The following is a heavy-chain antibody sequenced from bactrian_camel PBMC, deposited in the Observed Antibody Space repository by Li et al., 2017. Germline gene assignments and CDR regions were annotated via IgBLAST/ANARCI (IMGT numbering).Heavy chain of an antibody. V-gene: IGHV3S53*01. CDR2: MLADQRL. D-gene: IGHD3*01. CDR1: GYWSRMC. Sequence: HVQLVESGGGSVQAGGSLRLACATGGYWSRMCMGWFRKVPGKEREGVAAMLADQRLGYAESVKGRFTISQDNAKKAVYLQMNTVTPEATGMYYCAAAFPCYGLRPDVHSSDFPYWGQGTQVTVS. J-gene: IGHJ6*01. CDR3: AAAFPCYGLRPDVHSSDFPY.